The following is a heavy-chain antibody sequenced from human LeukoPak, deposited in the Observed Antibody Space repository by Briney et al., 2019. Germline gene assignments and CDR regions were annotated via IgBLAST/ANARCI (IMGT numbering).Heavy chain of an antibody. J-gene: IGHJ4*02. V-gene: IGHV1-69*04. D-gene: IGHD4-23*01. CDR1: GGTFSRYA. CDR3: AGDRDGGNSDVDY. Sequence: SVKVSCKASGGTFSRYAISWVRQAPGQGLEWMGRIIPKLGRANYAQKFQGRVTITADKSTSTANMELSSLRSEDTAVYYCAGDRDGGNSDVDYWGQGTLVTVSS. CDR2: IIPKLGRA.